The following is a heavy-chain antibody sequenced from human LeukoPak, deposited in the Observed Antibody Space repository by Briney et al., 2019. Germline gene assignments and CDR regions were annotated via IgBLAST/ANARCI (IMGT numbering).Heavy chain of an antibody. CDR1: GFIFSSYW. Sequence: PGGSLRLSCAASGFIFSSYWMTWVRQAPGKGLEWVATIKHDGSEDYYLDSVKGRFTISRDNAKKSLYLQMNSLRAEDTAVYYCARDLYRIVVVPHYFDYWGQGTLVTVSS. D-gene: IGHD3-22*01. V-gene: IGHV3-7*01. J-gene: IGHJ4*02. CDR2: IKHDGSED. CDR3: ARDLYRIVVVPHYFDY.